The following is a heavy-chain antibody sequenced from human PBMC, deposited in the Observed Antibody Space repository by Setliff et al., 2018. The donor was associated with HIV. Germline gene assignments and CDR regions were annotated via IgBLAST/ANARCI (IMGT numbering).Heavy chain of an antibody. CDR1: GGSFSGHY. CDR2: ISHSGST. D-gene: IGHD2-21*02. J-gene: IGHJ4*01. Sequence: SETLSLTCAVYGGSFSGHYWSWIRQTPGKGLEWIGDISHSGSTNYNPSLKSRVTISVDTSKNQFSLRLTSVTAADTAVYFCARGSRSPLVNKFRVTPAFDYWGQGTLVTGSS. CDR3: ARGSRSPLVNKFRVTPAFDY. V-gene: IGHV4-34*01.